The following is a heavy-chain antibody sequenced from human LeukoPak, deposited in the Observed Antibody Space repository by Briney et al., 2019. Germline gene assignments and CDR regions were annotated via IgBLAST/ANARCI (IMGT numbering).Heavy chain of an antibody. CDR3: ARGGVFDV. J-gene: IGHJ3*01. CDR2: ISSSGSTI. CDR1: GFTFSSYE. Sequence: PGGSLRLSCAASGFTFSSYEMIWVRQAPRKGLEWVSYISSSGSTIYCSASMKGRCTISRDNANNSLYLQMNSLRAEDTAVYYCARGGVFDVWGQGTMVTVAS. D-gene: IGHD3-10*01. V-gene: IGHV3-48*03.